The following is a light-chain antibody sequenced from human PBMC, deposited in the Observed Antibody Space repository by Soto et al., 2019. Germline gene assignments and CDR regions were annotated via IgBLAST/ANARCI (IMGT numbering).Light chain of an antibody. CDR2: SAV. J-gene: IGKJ1*01. CDR1: QDINHY. V-gene: IGKV1-33*01. Sequence: DIQMTQSPSSLSPSVGDRVTITCQATQDINHYLNWYQQKPGKAPELLIFSAVNSEAGVTSRFSGSGSGTEYTLTITSVQPEDIASYCCQQYDNVPWTFGQGTSVEIK. CDR3: QQYDNVPWT.